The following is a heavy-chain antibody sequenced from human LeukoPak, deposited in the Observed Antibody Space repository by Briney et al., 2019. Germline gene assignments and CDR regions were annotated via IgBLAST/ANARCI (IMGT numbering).Heavy chain of an antibody. J-gene: IGHJ6*03. CDR1: GGSISSHY. Sequence: SETLSLTCTVSGGSISSHYWTWIRQPPGKGLEWIRYIYYTGSTNYNPSLKSRVSISVDTSKNQFSLKLSSVTAADTAVYYCARGATYYYDSSTYPVYYMDVWGKGTTVTVSS. CDR2: IYYTGST. CDR3: ARGATYYYDSSTYPVYYMDV. D-gene: IGHD3-22*01. V-gene: IGHV4-59*11.